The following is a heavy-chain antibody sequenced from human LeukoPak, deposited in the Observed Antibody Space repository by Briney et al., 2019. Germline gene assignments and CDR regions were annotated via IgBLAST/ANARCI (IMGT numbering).Heavy chain of an antibody. V-gene: IGHV4-59*01. CDR3: ARYGMATIQFFDY. CDR2: ISYSGST. J-gene: IGHJ4*02. Sequence: SETLSLTCTVSGGSISAYYWSWIRQPPGKGLEWIGYISYSGSTKYNPSLKSRVTISIDTSKNQFSLKLSSVTAADTAVYYCARYGMATIQFFDYWGQGTLFTVSS. CDR1: GGSISAYY. D-gene: IGHD5-24*01.